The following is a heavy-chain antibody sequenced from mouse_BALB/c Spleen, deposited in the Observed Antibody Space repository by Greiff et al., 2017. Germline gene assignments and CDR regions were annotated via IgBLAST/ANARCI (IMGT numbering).Heavy chain of an antibody. CDR2: INPSNGRT. CDR3: ARGDYYGSGAMDY. V-gene: IGHV1S81*02. CDR1: GYTFTSYW. J-gene: IGHJ4*01. D-gene: IGHD1-1*01. Sequence: QVQLQQSGAELVKPGASVKLSCTASGYTFTSYWMHWVKQRPGQGLEWIGEINPSNGRTNYNEKFKSKATLTVDKSSSTAYMQLSSLTSEDSAVYYCARGDYYGSGAMDYWGQGTSVTVSS.